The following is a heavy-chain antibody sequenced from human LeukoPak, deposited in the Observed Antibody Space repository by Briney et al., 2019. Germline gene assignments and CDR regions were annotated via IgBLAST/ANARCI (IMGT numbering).Heavy chain of an antibody. J-gene: IGHJ6*02. Sequence: GGSLGLSCSASGFPFSSYAMHWVRQAPGKGLEYVSAISDSGGSTYYADSVKGRFTISRDNSKNTLYLQMRAEDTAVYFCVRGYSFGPYGMDVWGQGTTVTVSS. D-gene: IGHD2-15*01. CDR3: VRGYSFGPYGMDV. CDR2: ISDSGGST. CDR1: GFPFSSYA. V-gene: IGHV3-64D*09.